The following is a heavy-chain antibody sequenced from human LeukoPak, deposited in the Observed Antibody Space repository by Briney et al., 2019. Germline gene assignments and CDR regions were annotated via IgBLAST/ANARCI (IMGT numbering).Heavy chain of an antibody. V-gene: IGHV3-66*01. J-gene: IGHJ4*02. Sequence: GGSLRLSCAASGFTVSSNYMSWVRQAPGKGLEWVSVIYSGGSTYYADSVKGRFTISRDNSKNTLYLQMNSLRAEDTAVYYCARASLSGYGPFDYWGQGTLVTVSS. D-gene: IGHD5-12*01. CDR1: GFTVSSNY. CDR2: IYSGGST. CDR3: ARASLSGYGPFDY.